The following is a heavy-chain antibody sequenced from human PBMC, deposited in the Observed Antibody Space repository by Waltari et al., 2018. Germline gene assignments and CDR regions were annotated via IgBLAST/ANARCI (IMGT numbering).Heavy chain of an antibody. CDR2: ISYDGSKK. D-gene: IGHD1-1*01. CDR3: AKDTSKVERRTKIKYNWFDP. V-gene: IGHV3-30*18. Sequence: QVQLVESGGGVVQPGRSLRLSCAASGFTFSSYGMHWVRQAPGKGLEWVAVISYDGSKKNYADSVKGRFTISRDNAKNTLYLQMNSLRAEDTAVYYCAKDTSKVERRTKIKYNWFDPWGQGTLVTVSS. CDR1: GFTFSSYG. J-gene: IGHJ5*02.